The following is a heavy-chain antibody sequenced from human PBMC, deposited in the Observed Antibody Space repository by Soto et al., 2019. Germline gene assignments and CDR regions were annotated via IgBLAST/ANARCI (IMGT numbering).Heavy chain of an antibody. CDR3: ARESPDVDTAMVNYYYYGMDV. Sequence: ESGGGLVQPGGSLRLSCAASGFTFSSYEMNWVRQAPGKGLEWVSYISSSGSTIYYADSVKGRFTISRDNAKNSLYLQMNSLRAEDTAVYYCARESPDVDTAMVNYYYYGMDVWGQGTTVTVSS. CDR2: ISSSGSTI. CDR1: GFTFSSYE. D-gene: IGHD5-18*01. J-gene: IGHJ6*02. V-gene: IGHV3-48*03.